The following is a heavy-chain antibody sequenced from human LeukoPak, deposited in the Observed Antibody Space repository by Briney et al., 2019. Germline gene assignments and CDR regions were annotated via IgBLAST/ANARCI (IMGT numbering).Heavy chain of an antibody. D-gene: IGHD3-3*01. CDR2: INHSGST. Sequence: SETLSLTCAVYGGSFSGYYWSWIRQPPGKGLEWIGEINHSGSTNYNPPLKSRVTISVDTSKNQFSLKLSSVTAADTAVYYCARGSTLRFLEWLSGAYFDYWGQGTLVTVSS. J-gene: IGHJ4*02. V-gene: IGHV4-34*01. CDR1: GGSFSGYY. CDR3: ARGSTLRFLEWLSGAYFDY.